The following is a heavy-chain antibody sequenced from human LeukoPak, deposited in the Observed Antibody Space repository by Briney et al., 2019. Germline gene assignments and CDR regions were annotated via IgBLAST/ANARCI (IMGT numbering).Heavy chain of an antibody. CDR3: ARVSRGWNSKFGY. V-gene: IGHV4-34*01. Sequence: KPSETLSLTCAVYGGSFSGYYWSWIRQPPGKGLEWIGEINHSGSTNYNPSLKSRVTISVDTSKNQFSLKLSSVTAADTAVYYCARVSRGWNSKFGYWSQGTLVTVSS. CDR1: GGSFSGYY. J-gene: IGHJ4*02. CDR2: INHSGST. D-gene: IGHD1/OR15-1a*01.